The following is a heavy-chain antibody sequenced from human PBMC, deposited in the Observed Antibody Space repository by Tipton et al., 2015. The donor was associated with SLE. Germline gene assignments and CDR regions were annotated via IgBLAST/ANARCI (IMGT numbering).Heavy chain of an antibody. CDR1: GYSISSGFS. Sequence: TLSLTCTVSGYSISSGFSWGWIRQPPGKGLEWIAYISHSGSSDYNPSLRSRVTISRDTSRNQFSLELSTLTAADTAVYYCGAIMEYYGSVDLWGQGTLVTVSS. D-gene: IGHD3-10*01. CDR2: ISHSGSS. CDR3: GAIMEYYGSVDL. V-gene: IGHV4-38-2*02. J-gene: IGHJ5*02.